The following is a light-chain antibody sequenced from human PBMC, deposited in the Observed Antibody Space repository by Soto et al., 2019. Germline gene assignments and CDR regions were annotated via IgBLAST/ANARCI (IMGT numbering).Light chain of an antibody. V-gene: IGKV1-33*01. J-gene: IGKJ1*01. CDR2: DAS. CDR3: QQYATFPRT. Sequence: DIQMTQSPSSLSASVGDRVTITCQASQDISNYLNWYQQKPGKAPKLLIYDASNLETGVPSRFSGSGSGTEFTLTISSLQPDDFATYHCQQYATFPRTFGQGTKVDIK. CDR1: QDISNY.